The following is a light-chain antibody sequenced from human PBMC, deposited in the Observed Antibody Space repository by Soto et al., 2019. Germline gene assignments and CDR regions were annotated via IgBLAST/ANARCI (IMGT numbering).Light chain of an antibody. Sequence: DIVMTQSPDSLAVSLGERATINCKSSQSVLYSSNNKNYLAWYQQKPGQPPKLLIYWASTRESGVPDRFSGSGSGTDFTLTSSSLQAEDVAVYYCQQYYSPCTFGQGTKVELK. CDR2: WAS. CDR1: QSVLYSSNNKNY. J-gene: IGKJ1*01. CDR3: QQYYSPCT. V-gene: IGKV4-1*01.